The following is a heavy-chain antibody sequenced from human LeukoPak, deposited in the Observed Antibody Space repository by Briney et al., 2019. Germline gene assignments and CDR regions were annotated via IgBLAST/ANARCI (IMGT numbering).Heavy chain of an antibody. Sequence: GGSLRLSCAASGFTFSSYAMSWVRQAPGRGLDWVSAISGSGDSTYYADSVKGRFTVSRDNSKNTLHLQMNSLRAEDTAVYYCAPLAVAGPDFDHWGQGTLVTVSS. J-gene: IGHJ4*02. D-gene: IGHD6-19*01. V-gene: IGHV3-23*01. CDR1: GFTFSSYA. CDR2: ISGSGDST. CDR3: APLAVAGPDFDH.